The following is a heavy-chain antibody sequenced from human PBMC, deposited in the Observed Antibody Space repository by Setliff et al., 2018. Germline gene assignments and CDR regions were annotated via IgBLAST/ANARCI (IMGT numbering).Heavy chain of an antibody. CDR3: AKANTGYSSTWLFDY. CDR2: ISGSSSYI. CDR1: GFTFSSYE. J-gene: IGHJ4*02. V-gene: IGHV3-21*04. D-gene: IGHD6-13*01. Sequence: GGSLRLSCAASGFTFSSYEMNWVRQAPGKGLEWVSCISGSSSYIYYADSVKGRFTISRDNAKNSLYLQMNSLRAEDTAVYYCAKANTGYSSTWLFDYWGQGTLVTVSS.